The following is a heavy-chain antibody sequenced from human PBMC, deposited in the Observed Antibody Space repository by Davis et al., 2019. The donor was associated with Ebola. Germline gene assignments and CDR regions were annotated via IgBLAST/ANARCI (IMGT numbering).Heavy chain of an antibody. J-gene: IGHJ1*01. CDR1: GGSISSGGYY. CDR3: ARGPDPLSIVVVVAAYQH. Sequence: PSETLSLTCTVSGGSISSGGYYWSWIRQHPGKGLEWIGYIYYSGSTYYNPSLKSRVTISVDTSKNQFSLKLSSVTAADTAVYYCARGPDPLSIVVVVAAYQHWGQGTLVTVSS. CDR2: IYYSGST. D-gene: IGHD2-15*01. V-gene: IGHV4-31*03.